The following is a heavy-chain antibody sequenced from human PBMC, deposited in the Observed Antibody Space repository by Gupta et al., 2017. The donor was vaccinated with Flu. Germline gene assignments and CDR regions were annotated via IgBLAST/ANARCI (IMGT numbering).Heavy chain of an antibody. D-gene: IGHD6-19*01. V-gene: IGHV3-7*01. J-gene: IGHJ1*01. CDR2: IKYGGSEK. Sequence: QAPGKGPEWVANIKYGGSEKYYGDSVKGRFTISRDNAKSTLYLHMTSLRAEDTAVYYCAREPTYSSAWIARGGQGTLVTVSS. CDR3: AREPTYSSAWIAR.